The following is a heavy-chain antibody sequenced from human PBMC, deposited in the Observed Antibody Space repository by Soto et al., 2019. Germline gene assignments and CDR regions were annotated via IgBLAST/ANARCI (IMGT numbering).Heavy chain of an antibody. Sequence: ASVKVSCKASGGTFSSYAISWVRQAPGQGLEWMGGIIPIFGTANYAQKFQGRVTITADESTSTAYMELSSLRSEDTAVYYCARGSRPREAAGWWGQGTLVTVSS. CDR2: IIPIFGTA. V-gene: IGHV1-69*13. J-gene: IGHJ4*02. CDR3: ARGSRPREAAGW. CDR1: GGTFSSYA. D-gene: IGHD6-13*01.